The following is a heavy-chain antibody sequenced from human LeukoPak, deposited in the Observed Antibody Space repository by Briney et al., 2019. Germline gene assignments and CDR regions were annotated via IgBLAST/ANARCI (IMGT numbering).Heavy chain of an antibody. CDR2: INPNSGGT. V-gene: IGHV1-2*06. CDR3: AKAFITIFGVVTGWFDP. CDR1: GYTFTGYY. D-gene: IGHD3-3*01. J-gene: IGHJ5*02. Sequence: GASVKVSCKASGYTFTGYYMHWVRQAPGQGLEWMGRINPNSGGTNYARKFQGRVTMTRDTSISTAYMELSRLRSDDTAVYYCAKAFITIFGVVTGWFDPWGQGTLVTVSS.